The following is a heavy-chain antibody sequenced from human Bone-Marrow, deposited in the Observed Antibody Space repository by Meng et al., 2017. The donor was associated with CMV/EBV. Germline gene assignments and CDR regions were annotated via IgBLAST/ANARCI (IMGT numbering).Heavy chain of an antibody. Sequence: GGSLRLSCAASGFTFSSYAMSWVRQAPGKGLEWVSAISGSGGSTYYADSVKGRFTIARDNSKNTLYLQMNSLRAEDTAVYYCAKDETDVVVHSYWGQGTLVTVSS. J-gene: IGHJ4*01. CDR1: GFTFSSYA. V-gene: IGHV3-23*01. CDR2: ISGSGGST. D-gene: IGHD2-2*01. CDR3: AKDETDVVVHSY.